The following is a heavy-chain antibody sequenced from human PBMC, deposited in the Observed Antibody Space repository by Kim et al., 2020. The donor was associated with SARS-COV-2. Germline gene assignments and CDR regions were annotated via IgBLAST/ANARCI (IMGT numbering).Heavy chain of an antibody. Sequence: GGSLRLSCAASGFTFSSYGMHWVRQAPGKGLEWVAVISYDGSNKYYADSVKGRFTISRDNSKNTLYLQMNSLRAEDTAVYYCAKENWYYYDSSGYQAYYFDYWGQGTLVTVSS. V-gene: IGHV3-30*18. D-gene: IGHD3-22*01. J-gene: IGHJ4*02. CDR3: AKENWYYYDSSGYQAYYFDY. CDR1: GFTFSSYG. CDR2: ISYDGSNK.